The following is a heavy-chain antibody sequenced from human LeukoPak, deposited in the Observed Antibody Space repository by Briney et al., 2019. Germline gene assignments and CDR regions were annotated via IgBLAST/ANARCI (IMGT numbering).Heavy chain of an antibody. CDR2: IYPGDSDT. J-gene: IGHJ5*02. CDR3: PRRRYIAADKTTPGFDP. V-gene: IGHV5-51*01. D-gene: IGHD6-13*01. CDR1: GYSFTSYW. Sequence: GESLKISCKGSGYSFTSYWIGWVRQMPGKGLEWMGIIYPGDSDTRYSPSFQGQVTISADKSISPAYPQWSSLKASDTAMYYCPRRRYIAADKTTPGFDPWGQGTLLTVSS.